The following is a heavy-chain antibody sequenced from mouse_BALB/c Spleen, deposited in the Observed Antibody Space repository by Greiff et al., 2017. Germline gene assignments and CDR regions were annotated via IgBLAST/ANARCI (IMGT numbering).Heavy chain of an antibody. CDR3: TRSGYYGSSYGYFDV. CDR1: GYTFTSYW. Sequence: DVKLQESGTVLARPGASVKMSCKASGYTFTSYWMHWVKQRPGQGLEWIGAIYPGNSDTSYNQKFKGKAKLTAVTSTSTAYMELSSLTNEDSAVYYCTRSGYYGSSYGYFDVWGAGTTVTVSS. CDR2: IYPGNSDT. D-gene: IGHD1-1*01. V-gene: IGHV1-5*01. J-gene: IGHJ1*01.